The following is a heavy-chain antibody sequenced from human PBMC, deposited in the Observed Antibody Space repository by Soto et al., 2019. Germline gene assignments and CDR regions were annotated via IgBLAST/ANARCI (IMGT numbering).Heavy chain of an antibody. CDR1: GFIFRDWL. D-gene: IGHD7-27*01. CDR2: ISKDSGRAT. J-gene: IGHJ5*02. CDR3: TKENWANPDS. V-gene: IGHV3-11*01. Sequence: LVESGGAFVKPGGSRRLSCADLGFIFRDWLMGWIRQAPGKGLEWISYISKDSGRATRYAGSVKGQFTISRDTAKNSLFLQMDHLTVEDSAVYSCTKENWANPDSWCQGNLVTCSS.